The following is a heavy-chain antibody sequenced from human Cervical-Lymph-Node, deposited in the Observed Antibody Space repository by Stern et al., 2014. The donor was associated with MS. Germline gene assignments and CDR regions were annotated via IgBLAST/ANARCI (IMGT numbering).Heavy chain of an antibody. V-gene: IGHV3-30-3*01. CDR3: ARDFKGIDY. Sequence: DQLVESGGGVVQPGRSLRLSCAASGFNFSNFPLHWVRQAPGKGLQWVAVISYDGGTKYYADSVKGRFTISRDNSKNTLYLQMDSLGLEDTAVYYCARDFKGIDYWGQGTLVIVSS. J-gene: IGHJ4*02. CDR2: ISYDGGTK. CDR1: GFNFSNFP.